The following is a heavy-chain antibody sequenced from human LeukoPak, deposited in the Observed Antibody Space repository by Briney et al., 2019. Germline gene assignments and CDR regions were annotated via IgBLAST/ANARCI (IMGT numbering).Heavy chain of an antibody. Sequence: GASVKVSCKVSGYTLTELSMHWVRQAPGKGLEWMGGFDPEDGETIYAQKFQGRVTMTEDTSTDTAYMELSSLRSEDTAVYYCATRGYYYDSSGYPYYFDYWGQGTLVTVSS. D-gene: IGHD3-22*01. J-gene: IGHJ4*02. CDR3: ATRGYYYDSSGYPYYFDY. V-gene: IGHV1-24*01. CDR1: GYTLTELS. CDR2: FDPEDGET.